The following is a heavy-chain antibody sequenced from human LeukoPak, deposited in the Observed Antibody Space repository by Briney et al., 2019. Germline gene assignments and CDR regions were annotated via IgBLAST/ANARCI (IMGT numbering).Heavy chain of an antibody. CDR2: MNPNSGNT. D-gene: IGHD3-22*01. Sequence: ASVKVSCEASGYTFTSYGITWVRQATGQGLEWMGWMNPNSGNTGYAQKFQGRVTMTRNTSISTAYMELSSLRSEDTAVYYCARERYYDSSGLYYFDYWGQGTLVTVSS. CDR1: GYTFTSYG. J-gene: IGHJ4*02. V-gene: IGHV1-8*02. CDR3: ARERYYDSSGLYYFDY.